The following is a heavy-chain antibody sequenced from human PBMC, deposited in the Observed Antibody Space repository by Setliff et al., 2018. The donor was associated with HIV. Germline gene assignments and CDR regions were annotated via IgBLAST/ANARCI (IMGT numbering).Heavy chain of an antibody. CDR1: GGSLSGDY. J-gene: IGHJ4*02. V-gene: IGHV4-4*09. Sequence: SETLSLTCTVSGGSLSGDYWSWIRQSPGKGLEWIGYIHTRGSINYIPSLKTRATVSLDTSKNQFFLRLTSVTAADTAVYYCVRHPREEPQRNYKFDSWGQGMLVTVSS. CDR2: IHTRGSI. D-gene: IGHD1-7*01. CDR3: VRHPREEPQRNYKFDS.